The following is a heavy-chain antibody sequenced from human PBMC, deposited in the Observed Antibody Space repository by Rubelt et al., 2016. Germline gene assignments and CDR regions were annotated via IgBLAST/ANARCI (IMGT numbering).Heavy chain of an antibody. J-gene: IGHJ6*02. CDR1: GGSISSYY. CDR2: IYYSGST. D-gene: IGHD3-10*01. V-gene: IGHV4-59*01. Sequence: QVQLQESGPGLVKPSETLSLTCTVSGGSISSYYWCWIRQPPGKGLEWIGYIYYSGSTNYNPSLKSGVTISVETSKNQFSLKLRSVTAADTAVYYCARDYLVDYGSGSHTYGMDVWGQGTTVTVSS. CDR3: ARDYLVDYGSGSHTYGMDV.